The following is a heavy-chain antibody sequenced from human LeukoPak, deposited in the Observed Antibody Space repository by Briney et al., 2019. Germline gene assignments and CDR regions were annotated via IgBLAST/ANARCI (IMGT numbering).Heavy chain of an antibody. J-gene: IGHJ4*02. CDR1: GFTFNNYY. D-gene: IGHD6-13*01. CDR2: ISSTGRTI. Sequence: KPSGSLRLSCAASGFTFNNYYMSWIRQAPGKGLEWVSYISSTGRTIYYADSVKGRFTISRDNAKNSMYLQMNSLRAEDTAMYYCTREGEYSNSWYYFDYWGQGTLVTVSS. V-gene: IGHV3-11*01. CDR3: TREGEYSNSWYYFDY.